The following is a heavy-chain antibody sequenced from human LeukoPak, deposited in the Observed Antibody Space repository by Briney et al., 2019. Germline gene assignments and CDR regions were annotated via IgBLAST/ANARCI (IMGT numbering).Heavy chain of an antibody. J-gene: IGHJ6*02. CDR2: IYPSGST. Sequence: SETLSLICTVSGDSISNFYWNWIRQPAGKGLEWIGRIYPSGSTDYNPSLKSRVTMSVDTSKNHFSLKLSSVTAADTAVYYCARGTQWRPPYYHYYGMDVWGQGTTVTVSS. D-gene: IGHD6-19*01. CDR3: ARGTQWRPPYYHYYGMDV. V-gene: IGHV4-4*07. CDR1: GDSISNFY.